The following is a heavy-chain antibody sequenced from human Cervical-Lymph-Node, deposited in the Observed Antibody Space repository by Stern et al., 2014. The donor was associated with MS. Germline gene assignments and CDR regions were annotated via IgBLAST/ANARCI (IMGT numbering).Heavy chain of an antibody. CDR1: GGSISSSSYY. D-gene: IGHD5-24*01. J-gene: IGHJ1*01. CDR2: IYYSGST. V-gene: IGHV4-39*01. CDR3: ARHYNSFFFQH. Sequence: QVQLQESGPGLVKPSETLSLTCTVSGGSISSSSYYWGWIRQPPGQGLEWIGRIYYSGSTYYNPSLKSRVTISVDTSKNQFPLKLSSVTAADTAVYYCARHYNSFFFQHWGQGTLVTVSS.